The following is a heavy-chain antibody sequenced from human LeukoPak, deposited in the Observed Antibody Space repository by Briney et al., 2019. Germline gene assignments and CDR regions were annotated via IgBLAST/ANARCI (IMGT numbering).Heavy chain of an antibody. V-gene: IGHV4-30-4*07. D-gene: IGHD6-19*01. CDR1: GGSISSGGYS. CDR2: IYYSGST. J-gene: IGHJ4*02. Sequence: SETLSLTCAVSGGSISSGGYSWSWIRQPPGKGLEWIGYIYYSGSTYYNPSLKCRVTISVDTSKNQFSLKLSSVTAADTAVYYCARSIAVALDYWGQGTLVTVSS. CDR3: ARSIAVALDY.